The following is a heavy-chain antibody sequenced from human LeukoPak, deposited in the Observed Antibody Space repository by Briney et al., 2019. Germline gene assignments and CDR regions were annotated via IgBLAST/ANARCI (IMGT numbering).Heavy chain of an antibody. V-gene: IGHV3-30-3*01. Sequence: GGSLRLSCAASGFTFSSYAMHWVRQAPGKGLEWVAVISYDGSNKYYADSVKGRFTISRDNSKSTLYLQMNSLRAEDTAVYYCARGTPQLRYYDFWSGYYISGMDVWGQGTTVTVSS. J-gene: IGHJ6*02. CDR2: ISYDGSNK. CDR3: ARGTPQLRYYDFWSGYYISGMDV. D-gene: IGHD3-3*01. CDR1: GFTFSSYA.